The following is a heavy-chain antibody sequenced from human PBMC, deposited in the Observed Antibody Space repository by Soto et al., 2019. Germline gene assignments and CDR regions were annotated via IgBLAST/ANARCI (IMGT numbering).Heavy chain of an antibody. Sequence: SETLPLTWTVSGGSISSGDYCWSWIRKPPGKGLEWIGYIYYSGSTYYNPSLKSRVTISVDTSKNQFSLKLSSVTAADTAVYYCARTGYCGGDCWYYFDYWGQGTLVTVSS. D-gene: IGHD2-21*02. V-gene: IGHV4-30-4*01. CDR2: IYYSGST. CDR3: ARTGYCGGDCWYYFDY. J-gene: IGHJ4*02. CDR1: GGSISSGDYC.